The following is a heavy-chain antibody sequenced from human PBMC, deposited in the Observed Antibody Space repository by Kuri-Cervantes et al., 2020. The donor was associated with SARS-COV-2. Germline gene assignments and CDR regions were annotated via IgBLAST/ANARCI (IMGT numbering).Heavy chain of an antibody. V-gene: IGHV3-48*01. CDR3: AREDIAAGVPDY. J-gene: IGHJ4*02. CDR1: TFTFSRCS. D-gene: IGHD5-12*01. CDR2: ISSGSGSK. Sequence: GESLKISCVASTFTFSRCSMIRVRQAPGQGLEWSSCISSGSGSKYHAGSVKGRFTIYRDNAGNSLYLQMNSLRAEDTAVYYCAREDIAAGVPDYWGQGTLVTVSS.